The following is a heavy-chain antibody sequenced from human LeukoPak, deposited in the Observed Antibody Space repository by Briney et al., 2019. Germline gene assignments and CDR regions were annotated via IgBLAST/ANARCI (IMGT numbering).Heavy chain of an antibody. D-gene: IGHD2-15*01. V-gene: IGHV1-2*02. CDR1: GYTITGYY. J-gene: IGHJ4*02. CDR3: ARDWSGVYCTGGSCQSLDY. Sequence: ASVKVSCTASGYTITGYYMHWVRQAPGQGLEWMGWINPDSGGTNYEQNFQGRLTMTRDTSVSTAYMELSSLRSDDTAVYYCARDWSGVYCTGGSCQSLDYWGQGTLVTVSS. CDR2: INPDSGGT.